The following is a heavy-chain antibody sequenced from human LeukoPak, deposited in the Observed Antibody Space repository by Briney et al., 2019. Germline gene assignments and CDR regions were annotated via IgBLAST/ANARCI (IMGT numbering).Heavy chain of an antibody. CDR1: GYTFTSYD. D-gene: IGHD5-18*01. CDR3: ARGRTDTAMVSNAFDI. V-gene: IGHV1-8*01. J-gene: IGHJ3*02. CDR2: MNPNSGNT. Sequence: ASVKVSCKASGYTFTSYDINWVRQATGQGLEWMGWMNPNSGNTGYVQKFQGRVTMTRNTSISTAYMELSSLRSEDTAVYYCARGRTDTAMVSNAFDIWGQGTMVTVSS.